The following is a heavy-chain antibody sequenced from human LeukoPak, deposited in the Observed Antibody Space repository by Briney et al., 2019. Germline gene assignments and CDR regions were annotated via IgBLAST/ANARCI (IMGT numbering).Heavy chain of an antibody. Sequence: PGGSLRLSCAASGFSFSSFEMNWVRQAPGKGLEWVSYISSSGDTIYYADSVKGRFTISRDNAKNSLCLQMNGLRVEDTAVYYCVRGILWFGEPWGQGTLVTVSS. D-gene: IGHD3-10*01. CDR1: GFSFSSFE. CDR3: VRGILWFGEP. CDR2: ISSSGDTI. V-gene: IGHV3-48*03. J-gene: IGHJ4*02.